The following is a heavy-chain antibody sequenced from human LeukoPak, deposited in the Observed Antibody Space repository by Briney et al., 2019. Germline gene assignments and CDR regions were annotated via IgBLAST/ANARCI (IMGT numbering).Heavy chain of an antibody. CDR3: ARVARPGPSRGLGDY. Sequence: ASVKVSCKASGYAFTTSDINWVRQATGQGLEWMGWMSPYGGNTRYAQKFQARITMTRDTSTNTVYMELSSLRSEDTAVYYCARVARPGPSRGLGDYWGQGTLVTVSS. D-gene: IGHD3-16*01. CDR2: MSPYGGNT. CDR1: GYAFTTSD. J-gene: IGHJ4*02. V-gene: IGHV1-8*01.